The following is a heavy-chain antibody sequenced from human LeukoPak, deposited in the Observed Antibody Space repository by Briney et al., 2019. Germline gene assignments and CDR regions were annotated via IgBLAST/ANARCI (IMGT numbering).Heavy chain of an antibody. D-gene: IGHD6-13*01. CDR1: GGSFSGYY. CDR3: ARGSLAAGFDY. V-gene: IGHV4-34*01. CDR2: INHSGST. J-gene: IGHJ4*02. Sequence: SETLSLTCAVHGGSFSGYYWSWIRQPPGKGLEWIGEINHSGSTNYNPSLKSRVTISVDTSKNQFSLKLSSVTAADTAVYYCARGSLAAGFDYWGQGTLVTVSS.